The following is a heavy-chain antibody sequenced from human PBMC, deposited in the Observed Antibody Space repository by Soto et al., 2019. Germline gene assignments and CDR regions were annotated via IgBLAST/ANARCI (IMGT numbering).Heavy chain of an antibody. CDR2: INAGNGNT. CDR3: AREGGGYCSGGSCQENYYYYYYMDV. CDR1: GYTFTSYA. V-gene: IGHV1-3*01. D-gene: IGHD2-15*01. Sequence: SSVKVSCKASGYTFTSYAMHWVRQAPGQRLEWMGWINAGNGNTKYSQKFQGRVTITRDTSASTAYMELSSLRSEDTAVYYCAREGGGYCSGGSCQENYYYYYYMDVWGKGTTVTVSS. J-gene: IGHJ6*03.